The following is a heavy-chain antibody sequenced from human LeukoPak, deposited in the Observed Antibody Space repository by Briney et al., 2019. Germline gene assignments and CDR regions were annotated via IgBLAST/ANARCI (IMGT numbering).Heavy chain of an antibody. J-gene: IGHJ4*02. CDR2: ISRDGGST. Sequence: GGSLRLSCAASGFTFDEYIMHWVRQAPGRGLEWVSLISRDGGSTYYADSVKGRFTISRDNRKNSLYLQMNSLRTEDTALYYCAKSGSLGLYSSSWYIDSWGQGTLVTVSS. CDR3: AKSGSLGLYSSSWYIDS. V-gene: IGHV3-43*01. D-gene: IGHD6-13*01. CDR1: GFTFDEYI.